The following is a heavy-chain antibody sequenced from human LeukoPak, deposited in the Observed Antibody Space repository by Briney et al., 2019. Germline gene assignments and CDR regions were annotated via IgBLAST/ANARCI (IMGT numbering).Heavy chain of an antibody. CDR3: ARGRYDFWSGLNWFDP. V-gene: IGHV4-34*01. CDR1: GGSFSGYY. CDR2: INHSGST. J-gene: IGHJ5*02. Sequence: PSETLSLTCAVYGGSFSGYYWSWIRQPPGKGLEWIGEINHSGSTNYNSSLKGRVAISVDTSKNQFSLKLSSVTAADTAVYYCARGRYDFWSGLNWFDPWGQGTLVTVSS. D-gene: IGHD3-3*01.